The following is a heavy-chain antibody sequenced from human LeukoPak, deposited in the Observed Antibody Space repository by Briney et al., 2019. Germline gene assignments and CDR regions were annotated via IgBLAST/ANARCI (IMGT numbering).Heavy chain of an antibody. D-gene: IGHD6-13*01. J-gene: IGHJ4*02. CDR3: IRDFGVATPYYFDS. CDR2: IRSKAYGGTT. Sequence: GGSLRLSCAASGFTVSSNYMSWVRQAPGKGLEWVSIIRSKAYGGTTEYAASVKGRFTISRDDSKSIAYLQMNSLKTEDTAVYYCIRDFGVATPYYFDSWGQGTLVTVSS. V-gene: IGHV3-49*04. CDR1: GFTVSSNY.